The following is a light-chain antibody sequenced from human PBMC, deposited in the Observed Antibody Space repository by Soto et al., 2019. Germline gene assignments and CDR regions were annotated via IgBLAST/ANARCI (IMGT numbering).Light chain of an antibody. CDR3: QQYGSSPPGFT. V-gene: IGKV3-20*01. CDR2: GAS. J-gene: IGKJ3*01. CDR1: QSVSSSY. Sequence: EIVLTQSPGTLSLSPGERATLSCRASQSVSSSYLAWYQQKPGQAPRLLIYGASSRSTVIPDRFSGSGSGTGSNLTTNSLEPEYFAVYYCQQYGSSPPGFTFGPGTKVDIK.